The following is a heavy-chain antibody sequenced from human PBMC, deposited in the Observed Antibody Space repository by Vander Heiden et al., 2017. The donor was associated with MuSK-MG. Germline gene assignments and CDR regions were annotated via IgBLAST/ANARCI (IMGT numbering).Heavy chain of an antibody. J-gene: IGHJ4*01. CDR3: ARGRYCSSTSCHTYYFDY. D-gene: IGHD2-2*01. Sequence: QVQLAQSGAEVKKPRSSVTVSCKASGATFSSYAISWLRQAPGPGLEGLGGLIPILGTANYAQTSQGIVTITAAESTSPAYMPLGSLRSADTAVYYCARGRYCSSTSCHTYYFDYWGHVSLVTDSS. CDR1: GATFSSYA. CDR2: LIPILGTA. V-gene: IGHV1-69*01.